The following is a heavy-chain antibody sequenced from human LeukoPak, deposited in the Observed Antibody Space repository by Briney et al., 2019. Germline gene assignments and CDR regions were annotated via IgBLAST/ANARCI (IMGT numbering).Heavy chain of an antibody. J-gene: IGHJ6*02. V-gene: IGHV3-7*03. CDR2: VNRDGSET. Sequence: GGSLRLSCAASGFALSSHWMTWVRQVPGRGPEWVANVNRDGSETYYLDSVKGQFTISKDNAKNSLYLQMNSLRAEDTALYHCARNNGMDVWGQGTTVIVSS. CDR1: GFALSSHW. CDR3: ARNNGMDV.